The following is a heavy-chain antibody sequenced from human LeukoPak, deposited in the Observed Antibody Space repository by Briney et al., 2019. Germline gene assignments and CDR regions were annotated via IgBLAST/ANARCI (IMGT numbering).Heavy chain of an antibody. CDR1: GGSFSGYY. V-gene: IGHV4-34*01. CDR2: INHSGST. Sequence: PSETLSLTCAVYGGSFSGYYWSWIRQPPGKGLEWIGEINHSGSTNYNPSLKSRVTISVDTSKNQSSLKLSSVTAADTAVYYCARAEGRYCSSTSCYTFDYWGQGTLVTVSS. J-gene: IGHJ4*02. CDR3: ARAEGRYCSSTSCYTFDY. D-gene: IGHD2-2*02.